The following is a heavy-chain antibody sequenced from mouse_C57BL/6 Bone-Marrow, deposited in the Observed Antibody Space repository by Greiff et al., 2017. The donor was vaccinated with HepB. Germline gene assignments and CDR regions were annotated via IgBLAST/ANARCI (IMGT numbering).Heavy chain of an antibody. D-gene: IGHD1-1*01. CDR1: GFTFSSYA. Sequence: EVQVVESGEGLVKPGGSLKLSCAASGFTFSSYAMSWVRQTPEKRLEWVAYISSGGDYIYYADTVKGRFTISRDNARNTLYLQMRSLKSEDTAMYYCTRVDYGSSYWYFDVWGTGTTVTVSS. CDR3: TRVDYGSSYWYFDV. J-gene: IGHJ1*03. CDR2: ISSGGDYI. V-gene: IGHV5-9-1*02.